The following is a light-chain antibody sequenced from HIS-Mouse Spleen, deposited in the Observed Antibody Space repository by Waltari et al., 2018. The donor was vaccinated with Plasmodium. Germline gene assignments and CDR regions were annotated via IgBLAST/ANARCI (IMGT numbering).Light chain of an antibody. CDR1: QVSSKY. CDR2: AAS. Sequence: AIWMNPSPSLLSSSTGGKVTLRCRISQVSSKYLAWYQQKPGKAPELLIYAASTLPSGIPSRFSGSGSGTDFTLTISCLQSEDFAAYYCQQYYSFPQTFGQGTKVEIK. V-gene: IGKV1D-8*02. J-gene: IGKJ1*01. CDR3: QQYYSFPQT.